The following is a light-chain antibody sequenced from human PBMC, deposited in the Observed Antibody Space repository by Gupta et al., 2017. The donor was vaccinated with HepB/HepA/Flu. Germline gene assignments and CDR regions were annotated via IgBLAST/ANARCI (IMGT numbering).Light chain of an antibody. J-gene: IGLJ3*02. CDR2: SNN. V-gene: IGLV1-44*01. CDR3: AAWDDSLTGWV. Sequence: QSVLTQPPSASWTPWQRVTISCSGSSSNIGTNTINWYQQLPGTAPKLLIYSNNQRPSGVPDRISGSKSGTSASLAISGLQSEDEADYYCAAWDDSLTGWVFGGGTKLT. CDR1: SSNIGTNT.